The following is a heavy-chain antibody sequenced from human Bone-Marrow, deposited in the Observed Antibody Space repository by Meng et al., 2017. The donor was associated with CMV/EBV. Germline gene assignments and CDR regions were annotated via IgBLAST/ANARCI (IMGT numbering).Heavy chain of an antibody. CDR2: ISYDGDKK. Sequence: GESLKISCAASGFIFSDHYMDWVRQAPGKGLEWVAVISYDGDKKFYTDSVKGRFTISRDNSKNTLILQMNSLRTEDTAVYYCSRVYYDSTNYYFSFGYWSQGTLVTVSS. J-gene: IGHJ1*01. CDR3: SRVYYDSTNYYFSFGY. V-gene: IGHV3-30*03. CDR1: GFIFSDHY. D-gene: IGHD3-22*01.